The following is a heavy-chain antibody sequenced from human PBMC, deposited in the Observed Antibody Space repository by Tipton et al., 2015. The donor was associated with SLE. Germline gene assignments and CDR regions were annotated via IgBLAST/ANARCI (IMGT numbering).Heavy chain of an antibody. CDR3: EGVYRDAFDI. J-gene: IGHJ3*02. V-gene: IGHV4-39*07. CDR1: GGTISSSNYY. Sequence: TLSLTCTVSGGTISSSNYYWGWIRQPPGKGLEWIGTIYYTGTPYYNTSLESRITMSTDTSKNEISLKLSSVTAADTAVYYCEGVYRDAFDIWGQGTMVTVSS. CDR2: IYYTGTP. D-gene: IGHD5/OR15-5a*01.